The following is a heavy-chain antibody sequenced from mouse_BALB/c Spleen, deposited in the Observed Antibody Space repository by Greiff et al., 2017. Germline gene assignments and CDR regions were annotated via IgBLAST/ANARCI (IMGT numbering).Heavy chain of an antibody. CDR1: GYTFSSYW. V-gene: IGHV1-9*01. Sequence: VKLMESGAELMKPGASVKISCKATGYTFSSYWIEWVKQRPGHGLEWIGEILPGSGSTNYNEKFKGKATFTADTSSNTAYMQLSSLTSEDSAVYYCARGDRFYAMDYWGQGTSVTVSS. D-gene: IGHD2-14*01. CDR3: ARGDRFYAMDY. J-gene: IGHJ4*01. CDR2: ILPGSGST.